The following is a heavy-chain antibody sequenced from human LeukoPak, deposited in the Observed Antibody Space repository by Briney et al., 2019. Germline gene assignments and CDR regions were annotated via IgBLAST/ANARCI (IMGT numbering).Heavy chain of an antibody. Sequence: GASVKVSCKASGYIFTSYDINWVRQATGQGLEWMGWMNPNSGNTGYAQKFQGRVTMTRNTSISTAYMELSSLRSEDTAVYYCARINVEMATIADYWGQGTPVTVST. CDR3: ARINVEMATIADY. CDR2: MNPNSGNT. CDR1: GYIFTSYD. D-gene: IGHD5-24*01. J-gene: IGHJ4*02. V-gene: IGHV1-8*02.